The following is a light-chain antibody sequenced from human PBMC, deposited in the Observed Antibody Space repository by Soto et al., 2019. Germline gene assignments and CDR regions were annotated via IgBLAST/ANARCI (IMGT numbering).Light chain of an antibody. J-gene: IGLJ1*01. CDR1: NSDIGRYDH. CDR3: ASYAGGKNFYV. Sequence: QSALTQPASVSGSPGQSITISCTGSNSDIGRYDHVSWYQHHPGRAPKLIIYEVTKRPSGVPDRFSGSKSGNTASLTVSGLQAEDEADYHCASYAGGKNFYVFGTGTKLTVL. CDR2: EVT. V-gene: IGLV2-8*01.